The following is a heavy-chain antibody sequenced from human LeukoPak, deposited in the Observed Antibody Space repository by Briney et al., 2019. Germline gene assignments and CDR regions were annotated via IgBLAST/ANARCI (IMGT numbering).Heavy chain of an antibody. Sequence: SEALSLTCAVYGGSFSGYYWSWIRQPPGNGLEWIGEINHSGSTNYNPSLKSRVTISVDTSKNQFSLKLSSVTAADTAVYYCARGPDCSGGSCYPYWFDPWGQGTLVTVSS. J-gene: IGHJ5*02. D-gene: IGHD2-15*01. CDR2: INHSGST. CDR3: ARGPDCSGGSCYPYWFDP. CDR1: GGSFSGYY. V-gene: IGHV4-34*01.